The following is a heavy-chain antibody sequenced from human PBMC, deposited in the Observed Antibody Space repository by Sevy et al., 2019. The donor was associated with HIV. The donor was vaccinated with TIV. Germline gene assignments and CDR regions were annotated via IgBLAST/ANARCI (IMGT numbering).Heavy chain of an antibody. Sequence: SETLSLTCTVSGDSITSGYNFWSWIRQPAGKGLEWIGRISTSGSTNYYSSLKSRVSMSIDTSKNQFSLKLSSLSAADSAVYYCARELYYETSGYPWYFDYWGQGTLVTVSS. CDR1: GDSITSGYNF. CDR2: ISTSGST. J-gene: IGHJ4*02. V-gene: IGHV4-61*02. D-gene: IGHD3-22*01. CDR3: ARELYYETSGYPWYFDY.